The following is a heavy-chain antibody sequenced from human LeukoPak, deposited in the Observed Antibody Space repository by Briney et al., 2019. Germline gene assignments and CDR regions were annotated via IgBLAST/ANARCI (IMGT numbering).Heavy chain of an antibody. CDR2: ISSSGGST. V-gene: IGHV3-23*01. Sequence: GGSLRLSCAASGFTFSSYAMTWVRQAPGKGLEWVSSISSSGGSTYYADSVRGRFTISRDNSKNTLYLQMNSLRAEDTALYYCAKGLVGATIEGFGDYWGQGTLVTVSS. D-gene: IGHD1-26*01. J-gene: IGHJ4*02. CDR3: AKGLVGATIEGFGDY. CDR1: GFTFSSYA.